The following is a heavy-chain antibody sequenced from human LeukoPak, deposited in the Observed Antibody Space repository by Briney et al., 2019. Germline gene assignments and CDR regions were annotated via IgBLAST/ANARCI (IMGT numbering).Heavy chain of an antibody. D-gene: IGHD2-15*01. J-gene: IGHJ4*02. CDR1: GGTFSSYA. V-gene: IGHV1-69*01. Sequence: SVKVSCKASGGTFSSYAISWVRQAPGQGLEWMGGIIPIFGTANYAQKFQGRVTITADESTSTAYMELSSLRSEDTAVYYRASGYCSGGSCYEFDYWGQGTLVTVSS. CDR3: ASGYCSGGSCYEFDY. CDR2: IIPIFGTA.